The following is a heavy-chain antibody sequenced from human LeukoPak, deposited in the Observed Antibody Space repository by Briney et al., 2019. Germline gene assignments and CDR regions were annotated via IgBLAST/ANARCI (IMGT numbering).Heavy chain of an antibody. Sequence: GGSLRLSCAASRFTFSSYWMSWVRQAPGKGLEWVANIKQDGSEKYYVDSVKGRFTISRDNAKNSLYLQMNSLRAEDTAVYYCAKWSGSYDNWGQGTLVTVSS. CDR3: AKWSGSYDN. CDR1: RFTFSSYW. V-gene: IGHV3-7*03. D-gene: IGHD1-26*01. CDR2: IKQDGSEK. J-gene: IGHJ4*02.